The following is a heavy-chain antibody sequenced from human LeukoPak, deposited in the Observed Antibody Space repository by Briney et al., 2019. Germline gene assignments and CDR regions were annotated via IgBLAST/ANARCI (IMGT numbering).Heavy chain of an antibody. D-gene: IGHD4-17*01. CDR1: GGSFSGYY. J-gene: IGHJ4*02. V-gene: IGHV4-34*01. CDR3: ATLPTGG. Sequence: SETLSLTCAVYGGSFSGYYWSWIRQPPGKGLEWIGEINHSGSTNYNPSLKSRVTISVDTSKNQFSLKLSSVTAADTAVYCCATLPTGGWGQGTLVTVSS. CDR2: INHSGST.